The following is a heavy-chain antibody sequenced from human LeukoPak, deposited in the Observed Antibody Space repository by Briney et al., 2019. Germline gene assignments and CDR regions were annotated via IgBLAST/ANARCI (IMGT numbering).Heavy chain of an antibody. J-gene: IGHJ6*02. D-gene: IGHD2-15*01. V-gene: IGHV4-34*01. CDR1: GGSLSGYY. Sequence: PSETLSLTCAVYGGSLSGYYWSWIRQSPGKGLEWIGEINHSGGTNYNASLKSRVTISVDTSKKQFSLKLNSVTAADTAVYYCARGRAVAPNYYYCGMDAWGRGTTVTVSS. CDR2: INHSGGT. CDR3: ARGRAVAPNYYYCGMDA.